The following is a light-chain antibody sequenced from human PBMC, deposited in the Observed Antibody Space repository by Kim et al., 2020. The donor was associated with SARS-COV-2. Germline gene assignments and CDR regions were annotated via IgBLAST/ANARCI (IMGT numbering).Light chain of an antibody. J-gene: IGKJ2*01. CDR1: QSVSSW. CDR2: KSS. V-gene: IGKV1-5*03. Sequence: DIQMTQSPSTLSASVGDRVTITCRASQSVSSWLAWYQQQPGKAPNLLIYKSSTLESGVPSRFSGSGSGTEFTLTISSLQPDDFATYYCQQYNSFPYTFGQGTSWRS. CDR3: QQYNSFPYT.